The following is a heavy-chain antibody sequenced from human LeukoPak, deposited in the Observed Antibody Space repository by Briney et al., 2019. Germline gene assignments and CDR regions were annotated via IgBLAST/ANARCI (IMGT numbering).Heavy chain of an antibody. CDR1: GFTFGHYA. V-gene: IGHV3-49*04. J-gene: IGHJ3*02. CDR3: ARGGDFGVPAPLGIDAFDI. D-gene: IGHD2-2*01. CDR2: IRSQAYGMTI. Sequence: GGSLRLSCTGSGFTFGHYALAWVRQAPGKGLEWLGFIRSQAYGMTIEYAASVKGRFSISRDNSKSIADLQINSLKTEDTAVYYCARGGDFGVPAPLGIDAFDIWSQGTMVTVSS.